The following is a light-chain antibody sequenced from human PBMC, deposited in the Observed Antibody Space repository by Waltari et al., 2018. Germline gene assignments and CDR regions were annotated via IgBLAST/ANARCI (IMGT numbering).Light chain of an antibody. Sequence: QSALTQPPSASGSPGQSVTIPCTGTSSDVGGYNYVSRYQQHPGKAPKLMIYEVSKRPSAVPDRFSCSNVGNTASLTVDGLQAEDEADYYCSSYAGGSYVFGTGTKVTVL. V-gene: IGLV2-8*01. J-gene: IGLJ1*01. CDR2: EVS. CDR1: SSDVGGYNY. CDR3: SSYAGGSYV.